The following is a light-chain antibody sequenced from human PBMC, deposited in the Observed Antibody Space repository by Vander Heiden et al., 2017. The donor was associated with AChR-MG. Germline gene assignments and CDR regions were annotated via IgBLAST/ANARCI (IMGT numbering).Light chain of an antibody. J-gene: IGLJ1*01. V-gene: IGLV2-14*01. Sequence: QPPLTQPASVSGSPGQSTTISCTGTSSVVGGYNYVSWYQQHPGKAPKLMIYDVSKRPSGVSNRFSGSKSGNTASLTISGLQAEDEADYYCSSYTSSSTFVFGIGTKVTVL. CDR2: DVS. CDR1: SSVVGGYNY. CDR3: SSYTSSSTFV.